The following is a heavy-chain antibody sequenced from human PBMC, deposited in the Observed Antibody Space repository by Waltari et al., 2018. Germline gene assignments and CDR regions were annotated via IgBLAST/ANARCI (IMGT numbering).Heavy chain of an antibody. CDR3: ARDWYKIRKGMDF. D-gene: IGHD1-20*01. J-gene: IGHJ6*02. CDR2: IWYYGSNK. Sequence: QVQLVESGGGVVQPGRSLRLSCAASGFTFSSYGMHWVRQAPGKGLEWVAVIWYYGSNKYYADSVKGRFTISRDNSKNTLYLQMNSLRAEDTAVYYCARDWYKIRKGMDFWGQGTTVTVSS. V-gene: IGHV3-33*01. CDR1: GFTFSSYG.